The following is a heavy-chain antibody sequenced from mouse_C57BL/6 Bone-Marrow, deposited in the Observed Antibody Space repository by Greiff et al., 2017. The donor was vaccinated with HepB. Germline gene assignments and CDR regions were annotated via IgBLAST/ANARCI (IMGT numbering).Heavy chain of an antibody. V-gene: IGHV1-81*01. CDR3: ARGDYGSSCDY. CDR1: GYTFTSYG. D-gene: IGHD1-1*01. J-gene: IGHJ2*01. Sequence: ESGAELARPGASVKLSCKASGYTFTSYGINWVKQRTGQGLEWIGEIYPRSGNTYYNEKFKGKATLTADKSSSTAYMELRSLTSEDSAVYFCARGDYGSSCDYWGQGTTLTVSS. CDR2: IYPRSGNT.